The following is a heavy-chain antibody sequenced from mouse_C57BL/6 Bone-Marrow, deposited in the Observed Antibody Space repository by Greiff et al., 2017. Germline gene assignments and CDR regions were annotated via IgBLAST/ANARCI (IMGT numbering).Heavy chain of an antibody. Sequence: QVQLKESGAELARPGASVKMSCTASGYTFTSYTMHWVKQRPGQGLEWIGYINPSSGYTKYNQKFKDKATLTADKSSSTAYMQLSSLTSEDSAVYYCARGVRLREYFDGWGTGTTVTVSS. V-gene: IGHV1-4*01. D-gene: IGHD2-4*01. CDR3: ARGVRLREYFDG. J-gene: IGHJ1*03. CDR2: INPSSGYT. CDR1: GYTFTSYT.